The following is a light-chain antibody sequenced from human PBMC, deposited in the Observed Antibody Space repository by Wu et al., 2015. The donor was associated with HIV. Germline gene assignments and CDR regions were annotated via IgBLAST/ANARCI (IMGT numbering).Light chain of an antibody. CDR1: QSVRNR. CDR2: NAS. Sequence: EIVLTQTPGTLSLSPGDRATLSCRASQSVRNRLAWYQQRPGQPPRLLIFNASLRATGIPDRFSGSGSGTDFILTVSSLEPEDFAVYYCQQRSAWPLTFGQGHDWKLN. CDR3: QQRSAWPLT. V-gene: IGKV3-11*01. J-gene: IGKJ5*01.